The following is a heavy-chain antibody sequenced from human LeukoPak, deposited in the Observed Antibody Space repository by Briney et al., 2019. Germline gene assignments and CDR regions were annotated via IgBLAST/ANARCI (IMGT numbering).Heavy chain of an antibody. D-gene: IGHD3-3*01. CDR2: INLKSGGT. CDR3: ATAGLLEWLSFDY. J-gene: IGHJ4*02. Sequence: ASVNVSCKASGYTFTRYYLHGVRQAPGQGLAGVGWINLKSGGTNFAQKFQGRVTMTRDTSISTAYMALSRLRSDETAVYYCATAGLLEWLSFDYWGQGTLVTVS. V-gene: IGHV1-2*02. CDR1: GYTFTRYY.